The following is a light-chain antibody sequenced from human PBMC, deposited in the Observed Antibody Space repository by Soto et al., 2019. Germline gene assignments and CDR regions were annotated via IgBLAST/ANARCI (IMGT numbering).Light chain of an antibody. CDR2: GAS. CDR1: QSVSSSY. CDR3: QQYGSSPVT. V-gene: IGKV3-20*01. Sequence: EIVLTQSPGTLSLSPGERATLSSRASQSVSSSYLAWYQQKPGQAPRLLIYGASSRATGIPDRFSGSGSGTDSTLTISRLEPEDFAVYYCQQYGSSPVTFGQGTKVDIK. J-gene: IGKJ1*01.